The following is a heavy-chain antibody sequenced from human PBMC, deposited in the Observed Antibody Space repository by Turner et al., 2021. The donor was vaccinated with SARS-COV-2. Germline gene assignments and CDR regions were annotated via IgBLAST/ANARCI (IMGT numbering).Heavy chain of an antibody. J-gene: IGHJ6*02. CDR1: GFTFSSYS. Sequence: EVQLVESGGGLVKPGGSLRLSCAASGFTFSSYSMNWVRQAPRKGLGWVSSISSSSSDIYDADSVKGRFTISRDNAKNSLYLQMNSLRAEDTAVYYCARDHRPVVVPAAKRAGSYYYGMDVWGQGTTVTVSS. CDR2: ISSSSSDI. D-gene: IGHD2-2*01. CDR3: ARDHRPVVVPAAKRAGSYYYGMDV. V-gene: IGHV3-21*01.